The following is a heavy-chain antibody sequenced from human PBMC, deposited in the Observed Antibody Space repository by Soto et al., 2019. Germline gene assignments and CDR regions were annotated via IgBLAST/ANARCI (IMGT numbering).Heavy chain of an antibody. D-gene: IGHD3-10*01. J-gene: IGHJ6*02. CDR3: ARDQILTMVRGVYYYGMDV. CDR2: IYYSGST. V-gene: IGHV4-31*03. CDR1: GGSISSGGYY. Sequence: QVQLQESGPGLVKPSQTLSLTCTVSGGSISSGGYYWSWIRQHPGKGLEWIGYIYYSGSTYYNPSLKSRVTISVDTSKNQFSLKLSSVTAADTAVYYCARDQILTMVRGVYYYGMDVWGQGTTVTVSS.